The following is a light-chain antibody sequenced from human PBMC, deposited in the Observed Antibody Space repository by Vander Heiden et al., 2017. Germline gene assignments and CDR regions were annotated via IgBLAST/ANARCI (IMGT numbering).Light chain of an antibody. Sequence: QSALTQPASVSGSPGQSIPISCSGTSHDGGSYNLVSWYQHHPGKAPKLIIYEGSQRPSGVSTRFSGSRSGNTASLTISGLQAEDEADYYCCSYVSSSTSYVFGTGTKVTVL. CDR2: EGS. J-gene: IGLJ1*01. CDR1: SHDGGSYNL. CDR3: CSYVSSSTSYV. V-gene: IGLV2-23*01.